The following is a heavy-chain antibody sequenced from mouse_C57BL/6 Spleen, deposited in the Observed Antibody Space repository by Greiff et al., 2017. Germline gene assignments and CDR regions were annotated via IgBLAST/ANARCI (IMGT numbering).Heavy chain of an antibody. CDR2: IYPGDGDT. Sequence: QVHVKQSGPELVKPGASVKISCKASGYAFSSSWMNWVKQRPGKGLEWIGRIYPGDGDTNYNGKFKGKATLTADKSSSTAYMQLSSLTSEDSAVYFCARGASKGSAMDYWGQGTSVTVSS. CDR3: ARGASKGSAMDY. CDR1: GYAFSSSW. D-gene: IGHD1-3*01. J-gene: IGHJ4*01. V-gene: IGHV1-82*01.